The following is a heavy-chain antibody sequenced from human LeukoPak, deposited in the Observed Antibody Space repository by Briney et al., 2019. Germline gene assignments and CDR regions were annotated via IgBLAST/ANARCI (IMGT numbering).Heavy chain of an antibody. Sequence: GGSLRLSCVASGLSFGSYWMDWVRQAPGKGLEWVANIRKDGGDIHYVDSAKGRFTISRDNAKNSVYLQMHSLRAEDTAMYYCARDAFGDFSYWGQGILVTVSS. D-gene: IGHD3-10*01. V-gene: IGHV3-7*01. CDR1: GLSFGSYW. CDR3: ARDAFGDFSY. J-gene: IGHJ4*02. CDR2: IRKDGGDI.